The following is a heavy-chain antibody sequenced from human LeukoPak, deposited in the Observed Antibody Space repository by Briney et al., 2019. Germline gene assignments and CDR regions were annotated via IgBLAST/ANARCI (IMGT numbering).Heavy chain of an antibody. CDR2: IYYSGST. D-gene: IGHD3-16*01. CDR3: ARETSQKGAHYMDV. V-gene: IGHV4-59*11. J-gene: IGHJ6*03. CDR1: GGPISSHY. Sequence: SETLSLTCTVSGGPISSHYWSWIRQPPGKRLEWIGYIYYSGSTNYKSSLKSRVTISVDTSKNQFSLKLSSVTAADTAVYYCARETSQKGAHYMDVWGKGTTVTISS.